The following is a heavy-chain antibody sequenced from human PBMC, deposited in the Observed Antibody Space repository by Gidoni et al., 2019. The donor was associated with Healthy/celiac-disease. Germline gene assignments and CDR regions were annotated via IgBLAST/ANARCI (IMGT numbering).Heavy chain of an antibody. CDR3: ARSPPQDIVVVPAALYYYYGMDV. D-gene: IGHD2-2*01. Sequence: QVQLVQSGAEVKKPGSSVKVSCKASGGTFSSYAISWVRQAPGQGLEWLGGSIPIFGTANYAQKFQGGVTITADESTSTAYMELSSLRSEDTAVYYCARSPPQDIVVVPAALYYYYGMDVWGQGTTVTVSS. CDR2: SIPIFGTA. J-gene: IGHJ6*02. V-gene: IGHV1-69*01. CDR1: GGTFSSYA.